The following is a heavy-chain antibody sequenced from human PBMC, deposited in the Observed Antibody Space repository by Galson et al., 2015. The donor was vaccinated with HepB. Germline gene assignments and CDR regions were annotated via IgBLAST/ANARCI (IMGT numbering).Heavy chain of an antibody. D-gene: IGHD3-3*01. CDR3: ARGYYDFWSGYKDY. CDR1: GFTSSSYG. V-gene: IGHV3-33*01. CDR2: IWYDGSNK. Sequence: SLRLSCAASGFTSSSYGMHWVRLAPGKGLEWVAVIWYDGSNKYYADSVKGRFTISRDNSKNTLYLQMSSLRAEDTAVYYCARGYYDFWSGYKDYWGQGTLVTVSS. J-gene: IGHJ4*02.